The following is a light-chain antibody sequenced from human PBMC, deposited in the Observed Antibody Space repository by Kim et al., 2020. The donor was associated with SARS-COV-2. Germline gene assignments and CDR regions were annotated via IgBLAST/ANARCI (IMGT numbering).Light chain of an antibody. CDR1: QNVATN. CDR2: GAS. J-gene: IGKJ1*01. CDR3: QQYNDWPWT. V-gene: IGKV3-15*01. Sequence: EIMMTQSPATLPVSPGARATLSCRASQNVATNLAWHQQRPGQPPRLLIYGASTRATGIPARFSGGGSGTEFTLTISSLQSEDFAVYFCQQYNDWPWTFGQGTKVDIK.